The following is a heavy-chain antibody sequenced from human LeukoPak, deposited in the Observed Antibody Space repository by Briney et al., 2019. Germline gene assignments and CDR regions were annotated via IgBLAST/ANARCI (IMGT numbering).Heavy chain of an antibody. CDR2: IFVSGAT. V-gene: IGHV4-4*07. Sequence: SETLSLTCAVSGDSISCCYWTWIRQPAGKGLEWIGRIFVSGATDYNPSLQGRVTVSVDKSQSQFSLKLRSVTAADTAVYYCVRQGYDYGAFNAWGPGTLVTVSS. CDR1: GDSISCCY. J-gene: IGHJ4*02. D-gene: IGHD5-12*01. CDR3: VRQGYDYGAFNA.